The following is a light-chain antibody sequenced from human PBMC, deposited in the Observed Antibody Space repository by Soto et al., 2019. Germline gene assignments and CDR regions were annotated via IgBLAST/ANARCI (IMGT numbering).Light chain of an antibody. Sequence: EIVLTQSPATLSFSPGERATLSCRASQSVSSYLAWYQQKPGQAPRLLIYGASSRATGIPDRFSGSGSGTDFTLTISRLEPEDFAVYYCQHYDTFGGGTKVDIK. CDR1: QSVSSY. V-gene: IGKV3-20*01. CDR3: QHYDT. CDR2: GAS. J-gene: IGKJ4*01.